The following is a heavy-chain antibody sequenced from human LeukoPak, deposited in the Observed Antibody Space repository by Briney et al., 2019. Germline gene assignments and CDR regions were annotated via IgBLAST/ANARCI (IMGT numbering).Heavy chain of an antibody. CDR1: GYSFTNYW. Sequence: GESLKISCKGSGYSFTNYWIAWVRQMPGKGLEWMGIISPGDSDTRYSPSFQGQVSMSADKSISTAYLQWSGLRSSDTAIYYCARHRVVSSSEYFDLWGRGTLVTVSS. J-gene: IGHJ2*01. V-gene: IGHV5-51*01. CDR2: ISPGDSDT. CDR3: ARHRVVSSSEYFDL. D-gene: IGHD6-13*01.